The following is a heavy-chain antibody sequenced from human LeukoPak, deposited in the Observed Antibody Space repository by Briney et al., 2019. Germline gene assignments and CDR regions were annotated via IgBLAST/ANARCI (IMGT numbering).Heavy chain of an antibody. Sequence: PSETLSLTCTVSGGSISSSSYYWGWIRQPPGKGLEWIGSIYYSGSTYYNPSLKSRVTISVDTSKNSFSLMLSSVTAADTAVYYCARPAYYYDSSGYHGAWYFDLWGRGTLVTVSS. D-gene: IGHD3-22*01. CDR3: ARPAYYYDSSGYHGAWYFDL. V-gene: IGHV4-39*01. CDR1: GGSISSSSYY. J-gene: IGHJ2*01. CDR2: IYYSGST.